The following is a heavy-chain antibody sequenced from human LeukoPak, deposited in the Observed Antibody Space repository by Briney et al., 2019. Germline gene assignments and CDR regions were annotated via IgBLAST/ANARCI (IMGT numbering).Heavy chain of an antibody. CDR1: GGTFTSYS. Sequence: ASVKVSCKASGGTFTSYSINWVRQAPGQGLEWMGRINPNFGTANYAQKFQGRVTITTDESTSTAYMELSSLRSEDTAVYYCARERDCSSSSCYDPWGQGTLVTVSS. V-gene: IGHV1-69*05. J-gene: IGHJ5*02. CDR3: ARERDCSSSSCYDP. CDR2: INPNFGTA. D-gene: IGHD2-2*01.